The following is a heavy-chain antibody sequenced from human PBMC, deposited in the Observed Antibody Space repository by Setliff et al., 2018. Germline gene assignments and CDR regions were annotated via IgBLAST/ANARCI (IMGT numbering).Heavy chain of an antibody. CDR2: INAGNGNT. Sequence: ASVKVSCKASGYTFTSYAMHWVRQAPGQRLEWMGWINAGNGNTKYSQKFQGRVTITRDTSASTAYMELSSLRSDDTAVYYCARDISAAVPAAILYYWGQGTLVTVSS. CDR1: GYTFTSYA. J-gene: IGHJ4*02. V-gene: IGHV1-3*01. D-gene: IGHD2-2*01. CDR3: ARDISAAVPAAILYY.